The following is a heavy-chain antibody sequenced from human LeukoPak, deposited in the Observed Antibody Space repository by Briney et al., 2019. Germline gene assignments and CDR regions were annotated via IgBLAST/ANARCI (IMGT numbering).Heavy chain of an antibody. D-gene: IGHD2-2*01. Sequence: GGSLRLSCAASGFTFSTYSMNWVRQAPGKGLEWVSSISSSSGAYVYYADSVKGRFTISRDNAKNSLYLQMNSLRAEDTAVYYCARDGVYCVSTSCFGYWGQGTLVTVSS. CDR3: ARDGVYCVSTSCFGY. CDR1: GFTFSTYS. CDR2: ISSSSGAYV. J-gene: IGHJ4*02. V-gene: IGHV3-21*01.